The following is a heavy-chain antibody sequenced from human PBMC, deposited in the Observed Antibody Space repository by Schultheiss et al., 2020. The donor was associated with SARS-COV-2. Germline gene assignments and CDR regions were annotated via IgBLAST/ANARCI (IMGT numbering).Heavy chain of an antibody. Sequence: GGSLRLSCAASGFSFSDYYMNWIRQAPGKGLEWIAYISSRSDTIRYVDSMKGRFTISRDNSKNTLYLQMNSLRAEDTAVYYCAKGGIFGTIFGVVITGSPFDYWGQGTLVTVSS. CDR1: GFSFSDYY. D-gene: IGHD3-3*01. J-gene: IGHJ4*02. CDR2: ISSRSDTI. CDR3: AKGGIFGTIFGVVITGSPFDY. V-gene: IGHV3-11*01.